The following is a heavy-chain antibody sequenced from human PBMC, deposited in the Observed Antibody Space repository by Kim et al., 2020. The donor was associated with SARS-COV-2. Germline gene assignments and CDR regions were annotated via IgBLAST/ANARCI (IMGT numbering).Heavy chain of an antibody. Sequence: ASVKVSCKASGYTFTSYAMHWVRQAPGQRLEWMGWINAGNGNTKYSQKFQGRVTITRDTSASTAYMELSSLRSEDTAVYYCARVWVGARGVWNYFDYWGQGTLVTVSS. CDR3: ARVWVGARGVWNYFDY. V-gene: IGHV1-3*01. CDR2: INAGNGNT. CDR1: GYTFTSYA. D-gene: IGHD1-26*01. J-gene: IGHJ4*02.